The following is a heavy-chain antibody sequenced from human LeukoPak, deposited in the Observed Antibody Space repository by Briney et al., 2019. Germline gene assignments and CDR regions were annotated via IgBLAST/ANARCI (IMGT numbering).Heavy chain of an antibody. CDR3: ARANKYSSSWYVYYYYYYMDV. V-gene: IGHV3-7*01. D-gene: IGHD6-13*01. CDR1: GFTFSSYA. J-gene: IGHJ6*03. CDR2: IKQDGSEK. Sequence: GGSLRLSCAASGFTFSSYAMSWVRQAPGKGLEWVANIKQDGSEKYYVDSVKGRFTISRDNAKNSLYLQMNSLRAEDTAVYYCARANKYSSSWYVYYYYYYMDVWGKGTTVTISS.